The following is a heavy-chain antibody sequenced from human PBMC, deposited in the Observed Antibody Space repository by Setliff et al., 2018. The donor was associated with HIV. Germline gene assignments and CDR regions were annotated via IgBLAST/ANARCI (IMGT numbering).Heavy chain of an antibody. CDR2: IYHTGSS. D-gene: IGHD3-10*01. Sequence: SETLSLTCDVSGFSISSRYYWGWIRQSPGKGLEWIGNIYHTGSSYYNPSLNDRATISLDTSKNQFSLKLSSVTAADTAVYYCARRPGFGLLLSDYQYYCMDVWGQGTTVTVSS. J-gene: IGHJ6*02. CDR3: ARRPGFGLLLSDYQYYCMDV. CDR1: GFSISSRYY. V-gene: IGHV4-38-2*01.